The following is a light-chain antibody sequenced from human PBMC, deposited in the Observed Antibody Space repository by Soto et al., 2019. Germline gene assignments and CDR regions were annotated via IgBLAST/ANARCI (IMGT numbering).Light chain of an antibody. CDR2: AAS. CDR3: QQYYNNPALT. Sequence: EIVMTQSPVTLSVSPGERATLSCRASQSVNRNLAWYQQKPGQAPRLLIYAASARATGIPARFRGSGSGTEFTLTISSLQSEDVAVYYCQQYYNNPALTFGGGTKVEIK. V-gene: IGKV3-15*01. CDR1: QSVNRN. J-gene: IGKJ4*01.